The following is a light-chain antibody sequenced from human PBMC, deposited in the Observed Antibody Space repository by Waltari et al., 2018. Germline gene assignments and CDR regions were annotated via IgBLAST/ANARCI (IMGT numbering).Light chain of an antibody. CDR2: DAS. Sequence: GDRVTITCRASQSISSSVAWYQQKPGKAPKILIYDASSLESGVPSRFSGSGSGTEFTLTISSLQPDDFATYYCQQYNSLNTFGQGTKLEIK. CDR3: QQYNSLNT. CDR1: QSISSS. V-gene: IGKV1-5*01. J-gene: IGKJ2*01.